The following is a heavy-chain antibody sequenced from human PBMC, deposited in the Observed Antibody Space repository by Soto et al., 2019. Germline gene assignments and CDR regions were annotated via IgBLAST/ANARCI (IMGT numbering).Heavy chain of an antibody. J-gene: IGHJ6*02. Sequence: QVQLVQSGAEVKKPGASVKVSCKASGYTFTNYGISWVRQAPGQGLAWMGGISAYNGNTNYAQKFQERVTMTTDTSTSTAYMELRSLRSDDTAVFYCARGGKVGTTSPWMDVWGQGTTVTVSS. CDR1: GYTFTNYG. D-gene: IGHD1-26*01. CDR2: ISAYNGNT. V-gene: IGHV1-18*01. CDR3: ARGGKVGTTSPWMDV.